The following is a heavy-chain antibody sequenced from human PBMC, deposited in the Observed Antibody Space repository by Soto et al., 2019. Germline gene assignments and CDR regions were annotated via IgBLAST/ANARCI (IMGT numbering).Heavy chain of an antibody. CDR1: GFTFTNYA. V-gene: IGHV3-33*01. D-gene: IGHD4-17*01. J-gene: IGHJ4*02. CDR3: ARGLTTDY. Sequence: QVQLVDSGGGVVQPGRSLRLSCTASGFTFTNYAMSWVRQAPGKGPEWVAVIWYDGSDKFYAASVKGRFTISRDNARNTVSLQMNSLRDVDTAIYYCARGLTTDYWGQGTLVTVSS. CDR2: IWYDGSDK.